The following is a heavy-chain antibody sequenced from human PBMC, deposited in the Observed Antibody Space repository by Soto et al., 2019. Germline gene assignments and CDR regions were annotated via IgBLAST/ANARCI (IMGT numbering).Heavy chain of an antibody. CDR3: ARKGLTVAGLGY. J-gene: IGHJ4*02. D-gene: IGHD6-19*01. Sequence: PGASVKVSCKASGYTFTDYYMHWVRQAPGQGLEWMGWINPNSGGTNYAQKFQGRVTMTRDMSISTAYMELSSLRSDDTAVYYCARKGLTVAGLGYWGQGTLVTVSS. V-gene: IGHV1-2*02. CDR2: INPNSGGT. CDR1: GYTFTDYY.